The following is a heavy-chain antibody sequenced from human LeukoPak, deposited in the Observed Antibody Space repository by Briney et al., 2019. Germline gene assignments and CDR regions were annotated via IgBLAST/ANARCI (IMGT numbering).Heavy chain of an antibody. CDR2: TYSGGNT. CDR1: GFTVTSNH. D-gene: IGHD3-10*01. V-gene: IGHV3-53*01. Sequence: GGSLRLSCAASGFTVTSNHMSWVRQAPGKGLEWVSVTYSGGNTYYADSVKGRFTISRDNSKNTLNLQMNSLRAEDTAVYYCARDECKGRRNCGMDVWGQGTTVTVSS. J-gene: IGHJ6*02. CDR3: ARDECKGRRNCGMDV.